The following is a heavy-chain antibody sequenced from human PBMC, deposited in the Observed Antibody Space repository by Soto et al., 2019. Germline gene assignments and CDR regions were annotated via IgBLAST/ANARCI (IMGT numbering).Heavy chain of an antibody. CDR2: IIPIFGTA. D-gene: IGHD4-17*01. Sequence: QVQLVQSGAEVKKPGSSVKVSCKASGGTFSSYAISWVRQAPGQGLEWMGGIIPIFGTANYAQKFQGRVTITADEATSTAYMELSSLRSEDTAVYYCAGGSERYGDYMYPENYCHYGMDVWGEGTTVTVAA. CDR1: GGTFSSYA. CDR3: AGGSERYGDYMYPENYCHYGMDV. V-gene: IGHV1-69*01. J-gene: IGHJ6*04.